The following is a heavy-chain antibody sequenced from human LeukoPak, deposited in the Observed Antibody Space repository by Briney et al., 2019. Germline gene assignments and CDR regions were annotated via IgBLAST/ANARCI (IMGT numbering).Heavy chain of an antibody. V-gene: IGHV3-23*01. CDR3: AKPYSIHTFSYYFDY. D-gene: IGHD1-26*01. CDR1: EFTFSSYA. CDR2: ISGGGGST. J-gene: IGHJ4*02. Sequence: PGGSLRLSCAGSEFTFSSYAMSWVRQAPGKGLEWVTAISGGGGSTYYADSVKGRFTISRDNSKNKLYLQMNSLKAGETAIYYFAKPYSIHTFSYYFDYWGQGTLVTVSS.